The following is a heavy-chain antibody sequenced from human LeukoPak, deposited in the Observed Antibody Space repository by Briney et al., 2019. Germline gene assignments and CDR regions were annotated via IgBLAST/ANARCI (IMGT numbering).Heavy chain of an antibody. J-gene: IGHJ6*02. CDR1: GFTFDDYA. CDR3: AKDGGYGDYKNGMDV. CDR2: ISWNSGSI. Sequence: GGSLRLSCAASGFTFDDYAMHWVRQAPGKGLEWVSGISWNSGSIGYSDSVKGRFTISRDNAKNSLYLQMNSLRAEDTALYYCAKDGGYGDYKNGMDVWGQGTTVTVSS. V-gene: IGHV3-9*01. D-gene: IGHD4-17*01.